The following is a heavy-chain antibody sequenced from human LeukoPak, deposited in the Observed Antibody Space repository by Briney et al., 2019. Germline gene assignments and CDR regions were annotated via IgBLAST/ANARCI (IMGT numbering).Heavy chain of an antibody. CDR1: GFTFSSYG. J-gene: IGHJ6*03. D-gene: IGHD3-10*01. V-gene: IGHV3-30*02. CDR3: AKDPPGRYCYYYMDV. Sequence: GGSLRLSCAASGFTFSSYGMHWVRQAPGKGLEWVAFIRYDGSNKYYADSVKGRFTISRDNSKNTLYLQMNSLRAEDTAVYYCAKDPPGRYCYYYMDVWGKGTTVTISS. CDR2: IRYDGSNK.